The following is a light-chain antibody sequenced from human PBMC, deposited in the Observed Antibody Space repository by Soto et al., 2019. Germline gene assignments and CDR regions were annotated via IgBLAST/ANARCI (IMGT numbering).Light chain of an antibody. V-gene: IGLV2-8*01. J-gene: IGLJ1*01. CDR2: EVS. CDR3: SSYAASTYV. Sequence: QSALTQPPSASGSPGQSVTISCTGTSSDVGGYNYVSWYQQHPGKAPKLIIYEVSKRPSGVTDRFSGSKSGNTASLTVSGLKTEDEADYYCSSYAASTYVFGTGTKVTVL. CDR1: SSDVGGYNY.